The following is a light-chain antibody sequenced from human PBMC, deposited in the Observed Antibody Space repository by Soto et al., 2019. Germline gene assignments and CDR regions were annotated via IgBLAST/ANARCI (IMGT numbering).Light chain of an antibody. Sequence: VLTQSPGTLSLSPGERATLSCRASQSVSSRLAWYQHKPGQTPRLLIYDTSTRATGVPTRFSGSRSGAEFTLTINSLQSEDFAVYYCQPYNNWPLTFGGGTKVDIK. V-gene: IGKV3-15*01. J-gene: IGKJ4*01. CDR3: QPYNNWPLT. CDR1: QSVSSR. CDR2: DTS.